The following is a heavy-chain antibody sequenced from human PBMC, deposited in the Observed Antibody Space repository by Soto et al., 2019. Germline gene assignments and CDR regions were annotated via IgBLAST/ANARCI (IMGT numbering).Heavy chain of an antibody. CDR2: INYSGST. D-gene: IGHD2-15*01. CDR3: ARHHCTRGSCYYLDY. CDR1: GGSISRYF. J-gene: IGHJ4*02. V-gene: IGHV4-59*01. Sequence: SETLSLTCTVSGGSISRYFWSWIRQPPGKGPEWIGYINYSGSTNYNPSLKSRVTISLDTSKTQFSLKLTSVTAADTAVYYCARHHCTRGSCYYLDYWGQGTLVTVSS.